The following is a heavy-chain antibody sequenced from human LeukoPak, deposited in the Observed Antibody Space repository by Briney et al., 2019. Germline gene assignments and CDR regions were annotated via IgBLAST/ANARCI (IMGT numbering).Heavy chain of an antibody. Sequence: GGSLRLSCAASGFTFSDHYMDWVRQAPGKGLEWVGRTRNKAKSYTTEYAASVKGRFTISRDGSKSSLFLQMKSLKTEDTAVYYCARVTTLTDYYYDYWGQGTLVTVFS. CDR1: GFTFSDHY. V-gene: IGHV3-72*01. D-gene: IGHD4-17*01. CDR2: TRNKAKSYTT. CDR3: ARVTTLTDYYYDY. J-gene: IGHJ4*02.